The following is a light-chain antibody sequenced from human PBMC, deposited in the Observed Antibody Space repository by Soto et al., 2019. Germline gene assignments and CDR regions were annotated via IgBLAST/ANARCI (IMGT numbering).Light chain of an antibody. CDR2: EVT. Sequence: QSALTQPPSASGSPGQSVAISCTGTSSDVGGYNYVSWYQQYPGKAPKLIMYEVTKRPSGVPDRFSGSKSGNTASLTVSGLQAEDEGDYYCCSYVGSNNYVFGTGTKSPS. CDR3: CSYVGSNNYV. CDR1: SSDVGGYNY. J-gene: IGLJ1*01. V-gene: IGLV2-8*01.